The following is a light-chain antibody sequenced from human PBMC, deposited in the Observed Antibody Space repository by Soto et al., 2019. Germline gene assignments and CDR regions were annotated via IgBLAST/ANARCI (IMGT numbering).Light chain of an antibody. V-gene: IGLV2-14*01. CDR1: SSDVGAYDF. Sequence: QSALTQPDSVSGSPGQSITISCTGTSSDVGAYDFVSWYQHYPGKAPKLVTFDVTHRPPGISDRFSGSKSANTASLTISGLQAEDEAFYYGSSYTTRSTLVFGGGTKLNVL. CDR2: DVT. J-gene: IGLJ2*01. CDR3: SSYTTRSTLV.